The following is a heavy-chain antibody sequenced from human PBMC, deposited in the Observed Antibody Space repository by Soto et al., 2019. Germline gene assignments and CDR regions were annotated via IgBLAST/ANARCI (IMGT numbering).Heavy chain of an antibody. CDR2: IIPILGIA. V-gene: IGHV1-69*02. CDR3: ARVSYNYYYYMDV. J-gene: IGHJ6*03. Sequence: QVQLVQSGAEVKKPGSSVKVSCKASGGTFSSYTISWVRQAPGQGLEWMGRIIPILGIANYAQKFQGRVTITADKSTSTAYMERSSPRSEDTAVYYCARVSYNYYYYMDVWGKGTTVTVSS. D-gene: IGHD3-10*01. CDR1: GGTFSSYT.